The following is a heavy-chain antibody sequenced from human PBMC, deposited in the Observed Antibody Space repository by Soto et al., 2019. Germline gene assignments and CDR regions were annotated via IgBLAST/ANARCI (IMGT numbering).Heavy chain of an antibody. Sequence: GGSLRISCAASGFTFSSYAMSWVRQAPGKGLEWVSAISGSGGSTYYAASVKGRFTISRDNSKNTLYLQMNSLRAEDTAVYYCATFDSGSYIEPFDYWGQGTLVTVSS. CDR1: GFTFSSYA. CDR3: ATFDSGSYIEPFDY. D-gene: IGHD1-26*01. CDR2: ISGSGGST. V-gene: IGHV3-23*01. J-gene: IGHJ4*02.